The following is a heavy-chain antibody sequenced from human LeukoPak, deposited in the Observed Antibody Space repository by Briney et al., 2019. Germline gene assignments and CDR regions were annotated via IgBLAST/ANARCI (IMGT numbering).Heavy chain of an antibody. Sequence: PSETLSLTCAVYGGSFSGYYWSWIRQPPGKGLEWIGEINHSGSTNYNPSLKSRVTISVDTSKNQFSLKLSSVTAADTAVYYCARVSLLDYYYYMDVWGKGTTVTISS. D-gene: IGHD2-15*01. CDR3: ARVSLLDYYYYMDV. CDR1: GGSFSGYY. J-gene: IGHJ6*03. CDR2: INHSGST. V-gene: IGHV4-34*01.